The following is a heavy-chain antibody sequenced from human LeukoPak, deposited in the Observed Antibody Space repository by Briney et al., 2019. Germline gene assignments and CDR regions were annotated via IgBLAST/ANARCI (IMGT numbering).Heavy chain of an antibody. CDR3: ARGPYYYDSSGYLDY. CDR2: ISYDGSNK. V-gene: IGHV3-30-3*01. Sequence: GGSLRLACAASGFTFSSYAMHWVRQAAGKGLGWVAVISYDGSNKYYADSMKGRFTISRDNSTNTLYLPMNSLRAEDTAVYDCARGPYYYDSSGYLDYWGQGTLVTVSS. J-gene: IGHJ4*02. D-gene: IGHD3-22*01. CDR1: GFTFSSYA.